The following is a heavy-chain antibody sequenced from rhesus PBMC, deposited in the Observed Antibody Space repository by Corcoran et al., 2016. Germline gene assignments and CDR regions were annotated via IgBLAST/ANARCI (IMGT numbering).Heavy chain of an antibody. CDR1: GYSISRGYD. CDR2: IYGSSGST. V-gene: IGHV4-76*01. Sequence: QVQLQESGPGVVKPSETLSLTCAVSGYSISRGYDWRWIRQPPGKGLEWIGYIYGSSGSTNYNPSLKNRVTISKDTSKNQFSLKLSSVTAADTAVYYCARDPRYSGSYYFDYWGQGVLVTVSS. J-gene: IGHJ4*01. D-gene: IGHD3-16*01. CDR3: ARDPRYSGSYYFDY.